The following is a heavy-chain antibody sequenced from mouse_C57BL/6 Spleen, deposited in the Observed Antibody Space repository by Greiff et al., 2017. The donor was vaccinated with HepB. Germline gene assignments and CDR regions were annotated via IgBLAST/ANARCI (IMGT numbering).Heavy chain of an antibody. CDR3: ARMGHYYGSSSYWYFDV. D-gene: IGHD1-1*01. V-gene: IGHV1-26*01. J-gene: IGHJ1*03. Sequence: VQLQQSGPELVKPGASVKISCKASGYTFTDYYMNWVKQSHGKSLEWIGDINPNNGGTSYNQKFKGKATLTVDKSSSTAYMELRSLTSEDSAVYYCARMGHYYGSSSYWYFDVWGTGTTVTVSS. CDR2: INPNNGGT. CDR1: GYTFTDYY.